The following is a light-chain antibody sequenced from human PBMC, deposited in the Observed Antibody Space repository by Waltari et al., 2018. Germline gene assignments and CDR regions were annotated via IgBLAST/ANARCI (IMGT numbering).Light chain of an antibody. V-gene: IGKV1-39*01. CDR1: QSISTN. CDR2: VAS. Sequence: DIQMTQSPSSLSASVGARVTITCRTSQSISTNLNWYQEKPGEAPRLLIYVASSLQSGVPSRFSGSGSGTDFTLTISSLQPEDFATYYCQQSYSIPITFGQGTRLEIK. J-gene: IGKJ5*01. CDR3: QQSYSIPIT.